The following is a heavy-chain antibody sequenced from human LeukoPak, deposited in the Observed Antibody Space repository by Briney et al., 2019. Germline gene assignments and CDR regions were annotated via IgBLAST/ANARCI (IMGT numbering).Heavy chain of an antibody. CDR3: ARGSSYQLLGN. J-gene: IGHJ4*02. D-gene: IGHD2-2*01. CDR1: GYTFISYA. V-gene: IGHV1-69*05. CDR2: IIPIFGTA. Sequence: ASVKVSCKASGYTFISYAISWVRQAPGQGLEWMGGIIPIFGTANYAQKFQGRVTITTDESTSTAYMELSSLRSEDTAVYYCARGSSYQLLGNWGQGTLVTVSS.